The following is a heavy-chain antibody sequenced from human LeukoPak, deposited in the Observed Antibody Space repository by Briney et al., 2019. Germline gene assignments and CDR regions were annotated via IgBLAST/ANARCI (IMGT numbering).Heavy chain of an antibody. D-gene: IGHD1-26*01. V-gene: IGHV4-39*01. CDR3: ASPSGTYYSRFHY. Sequence: PSETLSLTCTVSGGSISSSNYYWGWIRQPPGKGLEWIGSIYYSGSTYYNPSLKSRVTISVDTSKNQFSLKLSSVTAADTAVYYCASPSGTYYSRFHYWDQGALVTVSS. CDR2: IYYSGST. CDR1: GGSISSSNYY. J-gene: IGHJ4*02.